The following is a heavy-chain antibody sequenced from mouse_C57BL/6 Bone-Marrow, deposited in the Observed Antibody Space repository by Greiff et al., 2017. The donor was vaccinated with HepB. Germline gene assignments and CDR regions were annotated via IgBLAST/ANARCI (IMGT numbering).Heavy chain of an antibody. CDR2: IYYSGTI. CDR3: AREGNYYGSSYGGFFDY. CDR1: GISITTGNYR. V-gene: IGHV3-5*01. Sequence: EVKLQESGPGLVKPSQTVFLTCTVTGISITTGNYRWSWIRQFPGNKLEWIGYIYYSGTITYNPSLTSRTTITRDTPKNQFFLEMNSLTAEDTATYYCAREGNYYGSSYGGFFDYWGQGTTLTVSS. J-gene: IGHJ2*01. D-gene: IGHD1-1*01.